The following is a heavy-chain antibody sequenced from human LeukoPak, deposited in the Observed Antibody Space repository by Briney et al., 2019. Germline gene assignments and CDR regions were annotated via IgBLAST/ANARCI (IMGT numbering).Heavy chain of an antibody. V-gene: IGHV3-23*01. CDR1: GFTFSSYA. J-gene: IGHJ6*02. CDR3: AKEGQTAVDYYYYGMDV. CDR2: ISGSGGST. Sequence: GGSLRLSCAASGFTFSSYAMSWVRQAPGKGLEWVSAISGSGGSTYYADSVKGRFTISRDNSKNTLYLQMNSLRAEDTAVYYCAKEGQTAVDYYYYGMDVWGQGTTATVSS. D-gene: IGHD2-21*02.